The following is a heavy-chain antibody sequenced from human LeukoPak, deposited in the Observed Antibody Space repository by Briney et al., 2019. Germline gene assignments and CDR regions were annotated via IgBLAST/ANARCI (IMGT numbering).Heavy chain of an antibody. CDR1: GYSISSGYY. J-gene: IGHJ4*02. Sequence: SETLSLTCAVSGYSISSGYYWGWIRQPPGKGLEWIGSIYHSGSTYYNPSLKSRVTISVDTSKNQFSLKLSSVTAADTAVYYRARHGPRQWLDYWGQGTLVTVSS. CDR3: ARHGPRQWLDY. CDR2: IYHSGST. D-gene: IGHD6-19*01. V-gene: IGHV4-38-2*01.